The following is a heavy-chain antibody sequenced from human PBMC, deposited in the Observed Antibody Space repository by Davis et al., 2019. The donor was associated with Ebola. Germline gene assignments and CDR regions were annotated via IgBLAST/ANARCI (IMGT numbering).Heavy chain of an antibody. V-gene: IGHV3-9*01. J-gene: IGHJ6*02. CDR2: INWNSAFI. Sequence: GGSLRLSCTGSGFVFDDHAIHWVRQAPGKGLEWVAGINWNSAFIVYVDSVKGRFTISRDNAKKSVYLQMNNLRVEDTALYYCAKGGDFPSSSLNHFYYGVDAWGQGTTVTVSS. CDR1: GFVFDDHA. CDR3: AKGGDFPSSSLNHFYYGVDA. D-gene: IGHD2/OR15-2a*01.